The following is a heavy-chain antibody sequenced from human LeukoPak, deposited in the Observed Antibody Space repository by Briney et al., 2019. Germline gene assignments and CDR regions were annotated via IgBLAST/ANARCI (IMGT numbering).Heavy chain of an antibody. CDR2: ISSSSSTI. V-gene: IGHV3-48*02. CDR1: GFTFSTYN. CDR3: ARDNNAAFDI. Sequence: GGSLRLSCAASGFTFSTYNMNWVRQAPGKGLEWVSYISSSSSTIKYADSVKGRFTISRDNANNSLDLQMNSLRDEDTAVYYCARDNNAAFDIWGLGTMVTVSS. D-gene: IGHD2-2*01. J-gene: IGHJ3*02.